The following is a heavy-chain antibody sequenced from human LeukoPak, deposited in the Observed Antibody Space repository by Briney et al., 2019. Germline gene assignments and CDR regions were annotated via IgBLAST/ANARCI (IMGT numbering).Heavy chain of an antibody. CDR1: GSTFSSYS. CDR2: ISSSSSYI. V-gene: IGHV3-21*01. CDR3: ERVIWTDYYYYMDV. J-gene: IGHJ6*03. Sequence: GGSLRLSCAASGSTFSSYSMNWVRQAPGKGLEWVPSISSSSSYIYYADSVKGRFTISRDNAKNSLYLQMNSLRAEDTAVYYCERVIWTDYYYYMDVWGKGTTVTVSS. D-gene: IGHD2-21*01.